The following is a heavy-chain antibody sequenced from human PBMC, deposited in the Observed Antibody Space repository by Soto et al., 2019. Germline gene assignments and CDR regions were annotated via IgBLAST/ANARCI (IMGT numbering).Heavy chain of an antibody. D-gene: IGHD2-15*01. CDR3: ARDDCSGGSCPGYYYGMDG. J-gene: IGHJ6*02. CDR2: INPNSGGT. Sequence: ASVKVSCKASGYTFTGYYMHWVRQAPGQGLEWMGWINPNSGGTNYAQKFQGWVTMTRDTSISTAYMELSRLRSDDTAVYYCARDDCSGGSCPGYYYGMDGWGQGTTVTVSS. CDR1: GYTFTGYY. V-gene: IGHV1-2*04.